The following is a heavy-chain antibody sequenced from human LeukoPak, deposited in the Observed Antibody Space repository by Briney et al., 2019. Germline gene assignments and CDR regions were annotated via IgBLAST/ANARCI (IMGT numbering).Heavy chain of an antibody. CDR2: IIPILGIA. CDR3: AREAQFPPCFDY. V-gene: IGHV1-69*04. CDR1: GYTFTHHG. D-gene: IGHD6-19*01. J-gene: IGHJ4*02. Sequence: ASVKVSCKASGYTFTHHGITWVRQAPGQGLEWMGRIIPILGIANYAQKFQGRVTITADKSTSTAYMELSSLRSEDTAVYYCAREAQFPPCFDYWGQGTLVTVSS.